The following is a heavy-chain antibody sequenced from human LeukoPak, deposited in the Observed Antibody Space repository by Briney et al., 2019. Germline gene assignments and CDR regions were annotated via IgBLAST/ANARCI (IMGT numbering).Heavy chain of an antibody. CDR2: ISSDGSSA. Sequence: PGGSLRLSCAASGFTFSSYWMHWVRQAPGKGLVWVSRISSDGSSATYADSVKGRFTISRDNAKNTLYLQMSSLRAEDTAVYYCVRNSYDSSGYYDYWGQGTLVTSST. CDR1: GFTFSSYW. D-gene: IGHD3-22*01. CDR3: VRNSYDSSGYYDY. J-gene: IGHJ4*02. V-gene: IGHV3-74*01.